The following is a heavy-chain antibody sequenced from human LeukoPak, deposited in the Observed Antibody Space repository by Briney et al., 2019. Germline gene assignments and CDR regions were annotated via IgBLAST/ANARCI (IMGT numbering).Heavy chain of an antibody. CDR3: GRFTRSGDSVY. J-gene: IGHJ4*02. CDR1: GFTFSSYW. D-gene: IGHD7-27*01. V-gene: IGHV3-7*04. Sequence: GGSLRLSCAASGFTFSSYWMSWVRQAPGKGLEWVANIKQDGSEKQYVDSVKGRFATSRDNAENSLYLQMNSLKAEDTAVYYCGRFTRSGDSVYWGQGTLVTVSS. CDR2: IKQDGSEK.